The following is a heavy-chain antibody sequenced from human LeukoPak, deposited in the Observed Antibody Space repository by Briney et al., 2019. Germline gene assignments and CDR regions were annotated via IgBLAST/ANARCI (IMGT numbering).Heavy chain of an antibody. J-gene: IGHJ4*02. V-gene: IGHV5-51*03. CDR1: GFSFTSYW. Sequence: GGSLRLSCAASGFSFTSYWIGWVRQMPGKGLEWMGIIYPGDSDTRYSPSFQGQVTISADKSISTAYLQWSSLKASDTAMYYCARVEGYSLGYWGQGTLVTVSS. CDR3: ARVEGYSLGY. CDR2: IYPGDSDT. D-gene: IGHD5-18*01.